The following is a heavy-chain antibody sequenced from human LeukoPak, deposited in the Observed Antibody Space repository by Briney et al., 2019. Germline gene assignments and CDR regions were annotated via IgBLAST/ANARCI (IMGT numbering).Heavy chain of an antibody. CDR3: ARGGIQVSGIDEFDY. CDR2: IGIRGDT. CDR1: GFTFIDYD. Sequence: PGGSLRLSCAASGFTFIDYDRHWVRQVIGKGLEWVSAIGIRGDTHYSGSVKGRFTISRENAESSLNLQMNSLRAEDTAVYYCARGGIQVSGIDEFDYWGQGTLVTVSS. J-gene: IGHJ4*02. V-gene: IGHV3-13*01. D-gene: IGHD6-19*01.